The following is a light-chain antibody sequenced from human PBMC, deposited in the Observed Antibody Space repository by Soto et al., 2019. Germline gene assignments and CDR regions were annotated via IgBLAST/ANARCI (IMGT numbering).Light chain of an antibody. V-gene: IGLV2-23*02. CDR2: EVS. CDR1: GNDVGNYNL. J-gene: IGLJ2*01. CDR3: CSSSGVTTWI. Sequence: QSALSQPASVSGSPGQSVTISCSGTGNDVGNYNLVSWYQQHPGKVPKLLIYEVSRRPSGVSDGFSASKSGNTASLTISGLQADEEADYYCCSSSGVTTWIFGGGTKLTVL.